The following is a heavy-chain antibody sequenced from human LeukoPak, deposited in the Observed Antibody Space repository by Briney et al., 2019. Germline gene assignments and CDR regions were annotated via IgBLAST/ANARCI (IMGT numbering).Heavy chain of an antibody. CDR3: AICSSFIDYYYMDV. Sequence: ASVMVSCKASGYTFTGYYMHWVRQAPGQGLEWMGWINPNSGGTNYAQKFQGRVTMTRDTSISTAYMELSRLRSDDTAVYYCAICSSFIDYYYMDVWGKGTTVTVSS. CDR2: INPNSGGT. CDR1: GYTFTGYY. V-gene: IGHV1-2*02. J-gene: IGHJ6*03. D-gene: IGHD6-13*01.